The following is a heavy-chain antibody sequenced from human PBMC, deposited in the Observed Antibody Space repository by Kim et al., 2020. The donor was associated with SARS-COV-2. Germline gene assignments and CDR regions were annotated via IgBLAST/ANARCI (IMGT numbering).Heavy chain of an antibody. D-gene: IGHD6-19*01. CDR2: IKKDGSEK. J-gene: IGHJ4*02. Sequence: GGSLRLSCAASGFTFSGYWMSWVRQAPGKGLEWVANIKKDGSEKYYVDSVKGRFTISRDNAKDSLYLQMNSLRAEDTAVYFCARAGGSDWSGQWGQGTLVTVSS. V-gene: IGHV3-7*03. CDR1: GFTFSGYW. CDR3: ARAGGSDWSGQ.